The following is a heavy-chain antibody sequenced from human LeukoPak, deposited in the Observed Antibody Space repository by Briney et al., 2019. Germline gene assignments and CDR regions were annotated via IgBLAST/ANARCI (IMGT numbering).Heavy chain of an antibody. J-gene: IGHJ2*01. CDR2: ISSSSTST. CDR3: ARTTVVTHWYFDL. V-gene: IGHV3-11*06. D-gene: IGHD4-23*01. CDR1: GFAFSDYY. Sequence: GGSLRLSCAASGFAFSDYYMSWIRQAPGKGLEWISYISSSSTSTKYADSVKGRFTISRDNAKNSLYLQMNSLRDEDTAVYYCARTTVVTHWYFDLWGRGTLVTVSS.